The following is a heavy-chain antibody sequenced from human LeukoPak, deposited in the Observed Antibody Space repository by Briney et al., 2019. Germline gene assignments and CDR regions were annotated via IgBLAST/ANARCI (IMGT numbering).Heavy chain of an antibody. D-gene: IGHD6-13*01. CDR2: IWYDGSNK. V-gene: IGHV3-33*03. CDR3: AKDIPQYSSSWYESGFDP. Sequence: PGRSLRLSCAASGFTFSSYGMHWVRQAPGKGLEWVAVIWYDGSNKYYADSVKGRFTISRDNAKNSLYLQMNSLRAEDTALYYCAKDIPQYSSSWYESGFDPWGQGTLVTVSS. CDR1: GFTFSSYG. J-gene: IGHJ5*02.